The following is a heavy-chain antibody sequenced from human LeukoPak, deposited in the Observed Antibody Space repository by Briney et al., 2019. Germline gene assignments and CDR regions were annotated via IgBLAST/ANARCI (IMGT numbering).Heavy chain of an antibody. J-gene: IGHJ5*02. Sequence: GGSLRLSCAASGFTVSSNYMSWVRQAPGKGLEWVSVIYSGGSTDYADSVKGRFTISRDNSKNTVYLQMNSLRAEDTAVYYCARAVNPSSGWYNWFDPWGQGTLVTVSS. CDR3: ARAVNPSSGWYNWFDP. D-gene: IGHD6-19*01. CDR1: GFTVSSNY. CDR2: IYSGGST. V-gene: IGHV3-66*01.